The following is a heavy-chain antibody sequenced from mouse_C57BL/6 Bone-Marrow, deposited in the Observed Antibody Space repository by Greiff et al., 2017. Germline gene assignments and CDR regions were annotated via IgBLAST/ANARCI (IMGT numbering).Heavy chain of an antibody. CDR2: IYPRDGST. CDR1: GYTFTDHT. J-gene: IGHJ4*01. D-gene: IGHD1-1*01. Sequence: DVKLVKPGASVKISCTVSGYTFTDHTIHWMKQRPEQGLEWIGYIYPRDGSTKYNEKFKGKATLTADKSSSTAYMQHNSLTSEDAAFYFCARSFYYTGSSQDYYAMDYWGQGTSVTVSS. CDR3: ARSFYYTGSSQDYYAMDY. V-gene: IGHV1-78*01.